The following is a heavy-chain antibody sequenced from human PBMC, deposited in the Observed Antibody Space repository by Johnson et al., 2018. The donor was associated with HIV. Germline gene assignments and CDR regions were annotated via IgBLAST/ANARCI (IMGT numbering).Heavy chain of an antibody. CDR3: AREGRGGIVGATGAFDI. V-gene: IGHV3-20*04. J-gene: IGHJ3*02. D-gene: IGHD1-26*01. CDR2: INWNGVRT. Sequence: VQLVESGGSVVRPGGSLRLSCAASGFTFDDYGMSWVRQAPGKGLEWVSGINWNGVRTGYLDSVKGRFTISRDNSKNTLYLQMNSLRAEDTAVYYCAREGRGGIVGATGAFDIWGQGTMVTVSS. CDR1: GFTFDDYG.